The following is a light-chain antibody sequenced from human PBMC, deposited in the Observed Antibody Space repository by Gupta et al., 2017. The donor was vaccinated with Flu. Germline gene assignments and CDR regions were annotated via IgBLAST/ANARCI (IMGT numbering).Light chain of an antibody. CDR1: NIGSKS. CDR3: QVWDTSTDHVI. Sequence: GGKNIGSKSVHWYQQKPGRAPVLVVHDDGDRPSGIPERFSGSNSGNTATLTITRVEDGDEADYYCQVWDTSTDHVIFGGGTKLTVL. J-gene: IGLJ2*01. CDR2: DDG. V-gene: IGLV3-21*02.